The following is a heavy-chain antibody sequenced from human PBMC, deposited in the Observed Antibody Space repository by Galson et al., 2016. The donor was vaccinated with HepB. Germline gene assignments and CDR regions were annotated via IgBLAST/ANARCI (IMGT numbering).Heavy chain of an antibody. CDR3: VRDANYALDP. J-gene: IGHJ5*02. CDR2: IKADGSDK. Sequence: SLRLSCAASGMRFSGYMMSWVRQAPGKGLEWLANIKADGSDKYYADSVKGRFTIARDNSNNVLYLQMNSLRVDDTAVYYCVRDANYALDPWGQGTLLTVSS. V-gene: IGHV3-7*04. D-gene: IGHD5-24*01. CDR1: GMRFSGYM.